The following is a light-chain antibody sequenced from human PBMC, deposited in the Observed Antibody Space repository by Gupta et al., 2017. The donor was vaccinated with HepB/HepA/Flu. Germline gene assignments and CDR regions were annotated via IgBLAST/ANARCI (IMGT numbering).Light chain of an antibody. CDR2: DAF. CDR1: QSVSSY. J-gene: IGKJ4*01. CDR3: QQRSNWPPH. Sequence: EIVLTQSPATLSLSPGERATLSCRASQSVSSYLAWYQQKPGQAPRLLIHDAFNRAAGIPARFSGSGSGTDFTLTISSLEPEDFAVYYCQQRSNWPPHFGGGTKVEIK. V-gene: IGKV3-11*01.